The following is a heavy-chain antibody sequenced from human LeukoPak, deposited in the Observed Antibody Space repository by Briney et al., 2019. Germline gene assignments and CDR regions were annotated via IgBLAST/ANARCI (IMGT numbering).Heavy chain of an antibody. V-gene: IGHV4-59*08. CDR1: GGSLSNYY. CDR3: ARHEGTGGAIYDSFTGYSLGALDS. Sequence: SETLSLTCIVSGGSLSNYYWSWIRQPPGQTLEGLGYMYYLGITNYNPSLKSRVTISVDTSKNQCPLKLRSVTAADSAVYYCARHEGTGGAIYDSFTGYSLGALDSWGQGTVVTVSS. J-gene: IGHJ3*02. D-gene: IGHD3-9*01. CDR2: MYYLGIT.